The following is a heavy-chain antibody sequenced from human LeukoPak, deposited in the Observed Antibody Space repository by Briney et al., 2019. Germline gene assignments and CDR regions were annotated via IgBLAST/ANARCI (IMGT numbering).Heavy chain of an antibody. J-gene: IGHJ4*02. CDR2: ISISGTTI. CDR3: AREVSGSSYFDY. V-gene: IGHV3-11*04. D-gene: IGHD1-26*01. CDR1: GFAFTDYY. Sequence: PGGSLRLSCAASGFAFTDYYMSWIRQAPGKGLDWVSYISISGTTINYADSVKGRFTISRDNAKNTLYLQMNSLSAEDTAVYYCAREVSGSSYFDYWGQGTQVSVSS.